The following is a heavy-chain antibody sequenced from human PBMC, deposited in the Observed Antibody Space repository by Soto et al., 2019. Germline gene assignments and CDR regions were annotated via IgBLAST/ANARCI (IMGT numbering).Heavy chain of an antibody. CDR3: ARVRDPLLDHYGLDV. Sequence: QVQLVQSGAEVKNPGSSVRVSCKTSGFTFNVYGIHWVRQAPGQGLEWMGGLIPIYDEPNYAQKFQGRVTVASDKSSTAVYLEQSSMRSENTAVYFCARVRDPLLDHYGLDVWGQGTPVTVSS. J-gene: IGHJ6*02. CDR1: GFTFNVYG. V-gene: IGHV1-69*06. CDR2: LIPIYDEP.